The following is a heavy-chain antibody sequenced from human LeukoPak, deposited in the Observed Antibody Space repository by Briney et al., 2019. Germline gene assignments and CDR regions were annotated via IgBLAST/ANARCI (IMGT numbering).Heavy chain of an antibody. Sequence: RSYYWRWVRQHPGKGLEWVSAISGNSRDTHYIDSVKGRFTISRDNSKNTLYLQMNSLRDDDTTVYFCARHCSGVSCSLNYYGMDVWGQGTTVTVSS. CDR2: ISGNSRDT. D-gene: IGHD2-15*01. V-gene: IGHV3-23*01. J-gene: IGHJ6*02. CDR3: ARHCSGVSCSLNYYGMDV. CDR1: RSYY.